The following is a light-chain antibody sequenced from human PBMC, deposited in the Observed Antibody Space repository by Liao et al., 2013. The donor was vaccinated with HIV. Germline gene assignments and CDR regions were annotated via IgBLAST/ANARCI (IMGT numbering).Light chain of an antibody. Sequence: SYELTQPPSVSVSPGQTATITCSGHKLVDTYACWYQQRPGQSPVLVIYQDSQRPSGIPERFSGSKSGNTATLTISGTQTMDEADYYCYSATDNNLEVFGGGTKLTVL. J-gene: IGLJ3*02. CDR2: QDS. V-gene: IGLV3-1*01. CDR3: YSATDNNLEV. CDR1: KLVDTY.